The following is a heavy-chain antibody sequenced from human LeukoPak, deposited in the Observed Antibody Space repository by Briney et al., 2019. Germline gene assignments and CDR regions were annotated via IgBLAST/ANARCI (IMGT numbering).Heavy chain of an antibody. CDR2: IGAADDT. D-gene: IGHD1-26*01. J-gene: IGHJ4*02. V-gene: IGHV3-13*04. CDR1: GFTFSNYD. Sequence: QPGESLRLSCAASGFTFSNYDMFWVRQTTGKGLEWVSTIGAADDTYYPGSVRGRFTISRESAKDSLYLQMNSLRAGDTAVYYCARGSGSHFDYWGQGTLVTVSS. CDR3: ARGSGSHFDY.